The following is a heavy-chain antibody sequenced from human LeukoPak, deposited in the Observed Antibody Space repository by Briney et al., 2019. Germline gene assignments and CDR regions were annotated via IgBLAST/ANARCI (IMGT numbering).Heavy chain of an antibody. Sequence: PGGCLRLSCAASGFTFSSYAMSWVRQVPGKGLEWVSAISGSSSDTYYADSVKGRFTISRDNSKSTLYLQMNSLRAEDTAVCNCAKDLGGEGGSGFPGYWGQGTLVTVSS. CDR2: ISGSSSDT. V-gene: IGHV3-23*01. D-gene: IGHD3-10*01. CDR1: GFTFSSYA. CDR3: AKDLGGEGGSGFPGY. J-gene: IGHJ4*02.